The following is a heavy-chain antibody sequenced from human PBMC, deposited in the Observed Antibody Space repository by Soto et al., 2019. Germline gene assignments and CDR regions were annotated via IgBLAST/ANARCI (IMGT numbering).Heavy chain of an antibody. CDR3: AGVWTTGYYFDY. V-gene: IGHV4-34*01. Sequence: GSLRLSCAASGFTFTNYAMNWVRQAPGKGLEWIGEINHSGSTNYNPSLKSRVTISVDTSKNQFSLKLSSVTAADTAVYYCAGVWTTGYYFDYWGQGTLVTVSS. D-gene: IGHD3-3*01. CDR2: INHSGST. CDR1: GFTFTNYA. J-gene: IGHJ4*02.